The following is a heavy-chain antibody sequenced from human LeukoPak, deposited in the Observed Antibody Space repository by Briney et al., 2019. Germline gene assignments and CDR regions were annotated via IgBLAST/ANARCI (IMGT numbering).Heavy chain of an antibody. D-gene: IGHD3-22*01. J-gene: IGHJ6*03. CDR2: IYYSGST. CDR1: GGSISSSSYY. CDR3: ARVVVNYYYYMDV. V-gene: IGHV4-39*07. Sequence: PSETLSLTCTVSGGSISSSSYYWGWIRQPPGKGLEWIGSIYYSGSTYYNPSLKSRVTISVDTSKNQFSLKLSSVTAADTAVYYCARVVVNYYYYMDVWGKGTTVTVSS.